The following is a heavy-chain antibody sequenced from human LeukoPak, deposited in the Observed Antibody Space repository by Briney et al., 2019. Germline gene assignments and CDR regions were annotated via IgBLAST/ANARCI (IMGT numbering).Heavy chain of an antibody. CDR2: IYSGDTT. V-gene: IGHV3-66*01. CDR3: ARGSGTYYTYPHDY. J-gene: IGHJ4*02. CDR1: GFTVSINY. D-gene: IGHD3-10*01. Sequence: GGSLRLSCAASGFTVSINYMSWVRQAPGKGLEWVSIIYSGDTTYYGDPVKGRFTISRDNSKNTLYLQMNGLRADDTAVYYCARGSGTYYTYPHDYWGQGTLVTVSS.